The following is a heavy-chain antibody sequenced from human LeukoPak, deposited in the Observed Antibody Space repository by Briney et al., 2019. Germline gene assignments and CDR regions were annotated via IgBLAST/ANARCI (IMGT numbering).Heavy chain of an antibody. CDR2: ISWNSGSI. D-gene: IGHD3-10*01. Sequence: PGRSLRLSCAASGFIFDDYAMHWVRHAPGKGLEWVSGISWNSGSIGYADSVKGRFTISRDNAKNSLYLQMNSLRAEDTALYYCAKDKTPGSGFVRSAFDYWGQGTLVTVSS. J-gene: IGHJ4*02. CDR3: AKDKTPGSGFVRSAFDY. CDR1: GFIFDDYA. V-gene: IGHV3-9*01.